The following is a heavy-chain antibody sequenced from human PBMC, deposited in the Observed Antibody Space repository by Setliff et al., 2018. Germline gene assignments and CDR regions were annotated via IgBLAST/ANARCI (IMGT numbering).Heavy chain of an antibody. Sequence: SETLSLTCAVSANTLSTSYYWGWVRQPPGKGLEWIGDIYKGGSTYYNPSLNSRVTISADTSKNQFSLNLSSVTAADTAVYYCARDNRARHYMDVWGKGTTVTVS. J-gene: IGHJ6*03. CDR2: IYKGGST. CDR3: ARDNRARHYMDV. V-gene: IGHV4-38-2*02. CDR1: ANTLSTSYY. D-gene: IGHD3-10*01.